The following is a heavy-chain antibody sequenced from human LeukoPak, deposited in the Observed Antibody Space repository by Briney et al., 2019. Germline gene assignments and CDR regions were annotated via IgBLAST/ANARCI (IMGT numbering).Heavy chain of an antibody. J-gene: IGHJ4*02. D-gene: IGHD3-22*01. CDR1: GFTFSRYA. V-gene: IGHV3-23*01. CDR3: AKDGSYYYDRSGYYPFDY. Sequence: PGGSLRLSCAASGFTFSRYAMSWVRQAPGKGLEWVSAISGSGGSTYYADSVKGRFTISRDNSKNTLYLQMNSLRAEDTAVYYCAKDGSYYYDRSGYYPFDYWGQGTLVTVSS. CDR2: ISGSGGST.